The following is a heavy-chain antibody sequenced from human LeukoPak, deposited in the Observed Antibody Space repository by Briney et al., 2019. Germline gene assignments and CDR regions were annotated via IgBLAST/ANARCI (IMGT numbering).Heavy chain of an antibody. CDR2: ISSSSSYI. Sequence: PGGSLRLSRAASGFTFSSYSMNWVRQAPGKGLEWVSSISSSSSYIYYADSVKGRFTISRDNAKNSLYLQMNSLRAEDTAVYYCAREPSKDTAMVLDYWGQGTLVTVSS. D-gene: IGHD5-18*01. CDR3: AREPSKDTAMVLDY. V-gene: IGHV3-21*01. CDR1: GFTFSSYS. J-gene: IGHJ4*02.